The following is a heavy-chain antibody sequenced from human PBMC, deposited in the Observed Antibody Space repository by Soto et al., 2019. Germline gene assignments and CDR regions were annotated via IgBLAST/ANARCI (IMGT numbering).Heavy chain of an antibody. Sequence: GGSLRLSCAASGFTFSSYAMSWVRQAPGKGLEWVSAISGSGGSTYYADSVKGRFTISRDNSKNTLYLQMNSLRAEDTAVYYCAKGLQVVPDAINDAYYYYGMDVWGQGTTVTVSS. D-gene: IGHD2-2*01. CDR1: GFTFSSYA. CDR3: AKGLQVVPDAINDAYYYYGMDV. V-gene: IGHV3-23*01. J-gene: IGHJ6*02. CDR2: ISGSGGST.